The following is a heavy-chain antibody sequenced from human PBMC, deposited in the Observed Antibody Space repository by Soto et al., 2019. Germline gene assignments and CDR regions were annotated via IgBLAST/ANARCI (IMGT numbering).Heavy chain of an antibody. CDR1: GSSIRTSAYW. CDR2: IHYNDMT. V-gene: IGHV4-39*01. CDR3: ARHPSGLRYFDY. D-gene: IGHD3-9*01. J-gene: IGHJ4*02. Sequence: QLQLQESGPGLVKPSETLSLTCLVSGSSIRTSAYWWGWIRQPPGKGLEWIASIHYNDMTFYNPSLKSRVTKSLDTSKNQFSLRLRSVTAADTAIYYCARHPSGLRYFDYWGQGTLVTVSS.